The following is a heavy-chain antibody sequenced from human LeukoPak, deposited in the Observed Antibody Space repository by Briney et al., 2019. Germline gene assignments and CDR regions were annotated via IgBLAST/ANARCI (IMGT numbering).Heavy chain of an antibody. CDR3: ARFVDY. V-gene: IGHV4-59*01. CDR2: IYYSGST. J-gene: IGHJ4*02. CDR1: GGSFSGYY. Sequence: PSETLSLTCAVYGGSFSGYYWSWIRQPPGKGLEWIGYIYYSGSTNYNPSLKSRVTISVDTSKNQFSLKLTSVTAADTAVYYCARFVDYWGLGILVTVSS.